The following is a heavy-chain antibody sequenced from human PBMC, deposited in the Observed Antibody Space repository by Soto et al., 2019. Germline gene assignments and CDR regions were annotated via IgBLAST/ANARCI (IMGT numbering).Heavy chain of an antibody. J-gene: IGHJ4*02. CDR2: IFHSGKT. CDR3: ARKYPPTYYFDY. V-gene: IGHV4-38-2*01. D-gene: IGHD1-26*01. CDR1: GYSISSGYY. Sequence: PSETLSLTCAVSGYSISSGYYWSWVRQPPGKGLDWIGTIFHSGKTYYNPSLKSRLTISVDTSKNQFSLKLSSVTAADTAVYYCARKYPPTYYFDYWGQGTLVTVSS.